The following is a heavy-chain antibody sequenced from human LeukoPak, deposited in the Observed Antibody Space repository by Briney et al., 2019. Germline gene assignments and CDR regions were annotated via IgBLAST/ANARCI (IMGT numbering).Heavy chain of an antibody. CDR1: GGTFSSYT. V-gene: IGHV1-69*13. J-gene: IGHJ5*02. D-gene: IGHD2-2*01. CDR3: ARSPNLKDIVVVPAAGGGAGFWFDP. CDR2: IIPIFGTA. Sequence: GASVKVSCKASGGTFSSYTISWVRQAPGQGLEWMGGIIPIFGTANYAQKFQGRVTITADESTSTAYMELSSLRSEDTAVYYCARSPNLKDIVVVPAAGGGAGFWFDPWGQGTLVTVSS.